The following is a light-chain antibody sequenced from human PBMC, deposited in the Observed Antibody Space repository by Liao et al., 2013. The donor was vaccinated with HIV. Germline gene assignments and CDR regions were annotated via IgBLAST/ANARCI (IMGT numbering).Light chain of an antibody. J-gene: IGLJ3*02. CDR2: YDS. V-gene: IGLV3-21*01. CDR3: QVWDSSSDHWV. Sequence: SYELTQPPSLSVAPGETATITCGGDNIGSKSVHWYQQKPGQAPALVISYDSDRPSGIPERFSGSNSGNTATLTVSRVEDGDEADYYCQVWDSSSDHWVFGGGTKLTVL. CDR1: NIGSKS.